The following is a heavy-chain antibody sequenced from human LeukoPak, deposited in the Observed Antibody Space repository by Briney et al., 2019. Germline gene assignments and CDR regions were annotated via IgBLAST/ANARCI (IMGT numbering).Heavy chain of an antibody. V-gene: IGHV3-7*03. Sequence: LPGGSLRLSCAASGFTFSSYWMSWVRQAPGKGLEWVANIKPDGTTKFYVDSVKGRFTISRDNALNSLYLQMNSLRAEDTAIYYCARSIPYGTTWYGRSDYWGQGTLVTVSS. J-gene: IGHJ4*02. CDR3: ARSIPYGTTWYGRSDY. CDR1: GFTFSSYW. CDR2: IKPDGTTK. D-gene: IGHD6-13*01.